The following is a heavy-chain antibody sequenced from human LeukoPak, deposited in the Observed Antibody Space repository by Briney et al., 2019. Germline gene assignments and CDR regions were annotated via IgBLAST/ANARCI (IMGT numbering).Heavy chain of an antibody. J-gene: IGHJ4*02. Sequence: GASVKVSCKASGYTFTGYYMHWVRQAPGQGLEWMGWINPNSGGTNYAQKFQGRVTMTRDTSISTAYMELSRLRSDDTAVYYCARVLAGGIQLWYDYWGQGTLVTVSS. CDR2: INPNSGGT. V-gene: IGHV1-2*02. D-gene: IGHD5-18*01. CDR1: GYTFTGYY. CDR3: ARVLAGGIQLWYDY.